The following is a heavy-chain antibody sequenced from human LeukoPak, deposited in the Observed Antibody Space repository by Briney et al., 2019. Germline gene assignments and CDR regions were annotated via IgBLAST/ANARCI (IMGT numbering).Heavy chain of an antibody. V-gene: IGHV3-33*01. J-gene: IGHJ6*03. CDR1: GFTFSSYG. Sequence: GGSLRLSCAASGFTFSSYGMHWVRQAPGKGLEWVAVIWYDGSNKYYADSVKGRFTISRDNSKNTLYLQMNGLRAEDTAVYYCATSYCGGDCYSRGAMDYYMDVWGKGTTVTVSS. CDR3: ATSYCGGDCYSRGAMDYYMDV. CDR2: IWYDGSNK. D-gene: IGHD2-21*02.